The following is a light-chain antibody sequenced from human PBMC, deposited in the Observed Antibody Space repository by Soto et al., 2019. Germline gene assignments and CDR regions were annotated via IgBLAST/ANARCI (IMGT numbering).Light chain of an antibody. Sequence: DIQMTQSPSTLSASVGDRVTITCRASQSISSWLAWYQQKPGKAPNLLIYKASSLESGVPSRFRGSVSGTEFTLTISSLQPDDFASYYCQQYNRPWTFGRGPKVEIK. J-gene: IGKJ1*01. V-gene: IGKV1-5*03. CDR2: KAS. CDR3: QQYNRPWT. CDR1: QSISSW.